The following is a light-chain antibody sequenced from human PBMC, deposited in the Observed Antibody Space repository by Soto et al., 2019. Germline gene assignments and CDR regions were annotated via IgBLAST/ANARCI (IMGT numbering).Light chain of an antibody. CDR1: LPISNY. Sequence: DKQSTHYPSSLSATVGDRVTITCRASLPISNYLAWYQQKPGKIPNLLIYAASTLQAGVPSRFSGSGSGTDFTLTISSLQPEDVTAYYCQKYNIAPLTFGGGCKVDTK. V-gene: IGKV1-27*01. CDR2: AAS. CDR3: QKYNIAPLT. J-gene: IGKJ4*01.